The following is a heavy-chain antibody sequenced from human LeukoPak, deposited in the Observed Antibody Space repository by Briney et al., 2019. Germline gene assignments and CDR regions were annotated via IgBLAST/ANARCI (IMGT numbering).Heavy chain of an antibody. V-gene: IGHV4-59*01. CDR2: IYYSGST. Sequence: PSETLSLTCTVSGGSISSYYWSWIRQPPGKGLEWTGYIYYSGSTNYNPSLKSRVTISVDTSKNQFSLKLSSVTAADTAVYYCARDRYSYIDYWGQGTLVTVSS. J-gene: IGHJ4*02. D-gene: IGHD5-18*01. CDR3: ARDRYSYIDY. CDR1: GGSISSYY.